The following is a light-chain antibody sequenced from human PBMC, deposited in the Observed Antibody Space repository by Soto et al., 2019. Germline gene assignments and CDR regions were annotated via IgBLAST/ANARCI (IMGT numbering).Light chain of an antibody. V-gene: IGLV4-69*01. CDR1: SGHNNYA. J-gene: IGLJ3*02. CDR3: QTWATGIVV. Sequence: QLVLTQSPSASASLGASVKLTCTLSSGHNNYAIAWHQQQPEKGPRYLMKLNSDGSHSKGDGIPDRFSGSSSGAERYLTISSLQSEDEADYYCQTWATGIVVFGGGTKVTVL. CDR2: LNSDGSH.